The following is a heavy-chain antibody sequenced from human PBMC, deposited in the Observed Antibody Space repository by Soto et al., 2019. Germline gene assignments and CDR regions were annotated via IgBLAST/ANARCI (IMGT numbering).Heavy chain of an antibody. CDR3: ARDSDCHSTSCFFPPHV. V-gene: IGHV3-21*06. J-gene: IGHJ6*02. D-gene: IGHD2-2*01. CDR1: GFTFSDEN. CDR2: ISGGGSYI. Sequence: GGSLRLSCSASGFTFSDENMSWVRQVPGKGLEWVSGISGGGSYIFYADSVQGRFPISRDNAKNSLFLEMNSLRVEDTAVYYCARDSDCHSTSCFFPPHVWGQGTTVTVSS.